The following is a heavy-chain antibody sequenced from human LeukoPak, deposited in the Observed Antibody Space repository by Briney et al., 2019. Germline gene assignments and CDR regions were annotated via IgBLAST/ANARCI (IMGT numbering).Heavy chain of an antibody. CDR2: IKYSGST. D-gene: IGHD6-19*01. CDR3: TGDTKWLVFDY. Sequence: SETLSLTCNVSGDSISTYFWNWIRQPPGKGLEWIAYIKYSGSTNYNPTLRSRVSVSVDTSKNLLSLKLSSVTAADTAVYYCTGDTKWLVFDYWGQGAPVTVSS. CDR1: GDSISTYF. J-gene: IGHJ4*02. V-gene: IGHV4-59*12.